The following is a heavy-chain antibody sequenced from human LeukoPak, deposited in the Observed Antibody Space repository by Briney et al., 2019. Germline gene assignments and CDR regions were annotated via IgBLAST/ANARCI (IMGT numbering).Heavy chain of an antibody. CDR2: INHSGST. V-gene: IGHV4-34*01. CDR1: GGSFSGYY. Sequence: SETLSLTCAVYGGSFSGYYWSWIRQPPGEGLEWIGEINHSGSTNYNPSLKSRVTISVDTSKNQFSLKLSSVTAADTAVYYCARGYSGWPLDYWGQGTLVTVSS. D-gene: IGHD6-19*01. CDR3: ARGYSGWPLDY. J-gene: IGHJ4*02.